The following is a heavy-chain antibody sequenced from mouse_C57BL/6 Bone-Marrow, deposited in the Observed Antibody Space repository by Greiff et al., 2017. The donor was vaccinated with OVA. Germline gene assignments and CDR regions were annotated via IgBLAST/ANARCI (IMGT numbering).Heavy chain of an antibody. J-gene: IGHJ3*01. CDR3: TRIGYGRAWFAY. Sequence: VQLQESGAELVRPGASVTLSCKASGYTFTDYEMHWVKQTPVHGLEWIGAIDPETGGTAYNQKFKGKAILTADKSSSTAYMELRSLTSEDSAVYYCTRIGYGRAWFAYWGQGTLVTVSA. CDR1: GYTFTDYE. V-gene: IGHV1-15*01. CDR2: IDPETGGT. D-gene: IGHD2-14*01.